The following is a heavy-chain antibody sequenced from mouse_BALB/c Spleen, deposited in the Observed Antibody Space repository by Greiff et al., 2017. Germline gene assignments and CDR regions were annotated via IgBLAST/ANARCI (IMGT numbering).Heavy chain of an antibody. Sequence: VKLMESGAELVRPGTSVKVSCKASGYAFTNYLIEWVKQRPGQGLEWIGVIKPGSGGTNYNEKFKGKATLTADKSSSTAYMQLSSLTSDDSAVYFCARENDYDGVDYWGQGTTLTVSS. CDR3: ARENDYDGVDY. V-gene: IGHV1-54*01. J-gene: IGHJ2*01. D-gene: IGHD2-4*01. CDR2: IKPGSGGT. CDR1: GYAFTNYL.